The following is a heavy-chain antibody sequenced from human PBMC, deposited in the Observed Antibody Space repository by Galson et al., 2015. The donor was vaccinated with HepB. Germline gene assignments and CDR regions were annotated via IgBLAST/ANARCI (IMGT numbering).Heavy chain of an antibody. Sequence: WVRQPPGRALEWLARIDWDDDKLYNTSLRTRLTISKDTSKNQVVLTVANMDPMDTATYFCTKMNMLTATFDYWGQGVLVTVAS. D-gene: IGHD3-9*01. CDR3: TKMNMLTATFDY. CDR2: IDWDDDK. J-gene: IGHJ4*02. V-gene: IGHV2-70*04.